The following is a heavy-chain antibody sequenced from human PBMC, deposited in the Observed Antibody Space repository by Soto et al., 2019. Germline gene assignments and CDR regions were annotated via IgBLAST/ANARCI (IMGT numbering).Heavy chain of an antibody. CDR3: ARDLGGWPDY. J-gene: IGHJ4*02. CDR1: GYTFTSYA. CDR2: INAGNGNT. D-gene: IGHD2-15*01. V-gene: IGHV1-3*01. Sequence: ASVKVSCKASGYTFTSYAMRWVRQAPGQRLEWMGWINAGNGNTKYSQKLQGRVTVTKDTSASTAYMELSSLRSEDTAVYYCARDLGGWPDYWGQGTLVTVSS.